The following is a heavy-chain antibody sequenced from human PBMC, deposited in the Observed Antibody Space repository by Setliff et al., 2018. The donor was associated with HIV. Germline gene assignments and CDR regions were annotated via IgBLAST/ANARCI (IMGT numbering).Heavy chain of an antibody. Sequence: SLILSCAASGFTFSNAWMSWVRQAPGKGLEWIGRIKSISDGATTDYAAPVEGRFAISRDDSNNTLYLQMNSLKTEDTAVYYCTTTLRTRNFWSGYSVLSDYWGQGTLVTVSS. J-gene: IGHJ4*01. CDR3: TTTLRTRNFWSGYSVLSDY. D-gene: IGHD3-3*01. V-gene: IGHV3-15*01. CDR2: IKSISDGATT. CDR1: GFTFSNAW.